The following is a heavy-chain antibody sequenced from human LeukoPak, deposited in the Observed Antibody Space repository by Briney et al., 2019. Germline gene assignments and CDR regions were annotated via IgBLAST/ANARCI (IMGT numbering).Heavy chain of an antibody. J-gene: IGHJ4*02. CDR2: IYYSRST. D-gene: IGHD4-23*01. CDR1: GGSISSGGYY. CDR3: ARGAAVAPDY. V-gene: IGHV4-31*03. Sequence: SETLSLTCTVSGGSISSGGYYWSWIRQHPGKGLEWIGYIYYSRSTYYNPSLKSRVTISVDTSKNQFSLKLSSVTAADTAVYYCARGAAVAPDYWGQGTLVTVSS.